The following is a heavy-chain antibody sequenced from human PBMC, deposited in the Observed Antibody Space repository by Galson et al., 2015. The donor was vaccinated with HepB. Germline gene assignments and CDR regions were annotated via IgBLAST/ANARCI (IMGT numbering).Heavy chain of an antibody. CDR2: IKQDGSEK. CDR3: ARGAYGGVYYFDY. CDR1: GFTFSSYW. Sequence: SLRLSCAASGFTFSSYWMSWVRQAPGKGLEWVANIKQDGSEKYYVDSVKGRFTISRDNAKNSLYLQMNSLRAEDTAVYYCARGAYGGVYYFDYWGQGTLVTVSS. D-gene: IGHD2-8*02. J-gene: IGHJ4*02. V-gene: IGHV3-7*01.